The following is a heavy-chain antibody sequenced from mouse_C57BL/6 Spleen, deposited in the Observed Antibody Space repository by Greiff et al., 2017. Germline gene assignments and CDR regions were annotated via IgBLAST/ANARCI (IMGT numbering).Heavy chain of an antibody. CDR2: ISDCGSYT. Sequence: EVHLVESGGGLVKPGGSLKLSCAASGFTFSSYAMSWVRQTPEKRLEWVATISDCGSYTYYPDNVKGRFTISRDNAKNNLYLQMSHLKSEDTAMYYCARAGGYGNWFAYWGQGTLVTVSA. J-gene: IGHJ3*01. V-gene: IGHV5-4*01. CDR3: ARAGGYGNWFAY. CDR1: GFTFSSYA. D-gene: IGHD2-1*01.